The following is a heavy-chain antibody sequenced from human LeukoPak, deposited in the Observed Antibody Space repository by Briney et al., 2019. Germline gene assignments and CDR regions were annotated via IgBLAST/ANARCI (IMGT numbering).Heavy chain of an antibody. D-gene: IGHD3-10*01. Sequence: RVASVKVSCKVSGYTLTELSMHWVRQAPGKGLEWMGGFDPEDGETIYAQKFQGRVTMTEDTSTDTAYMELSSLRSEDTAVYYCATEVHYYGSGSYYCFDYWGQGTLVTVSS. CDR2: FDPEDGET. CDR1: GYTLTELS. CDR3: ATEVHYYGSGSYYCFDY. V-gene: IGHV1-24*01. J-gene: IGHJ4*02.